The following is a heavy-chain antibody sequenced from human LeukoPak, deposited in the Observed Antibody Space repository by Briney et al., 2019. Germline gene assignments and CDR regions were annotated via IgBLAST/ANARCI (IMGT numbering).Heavy chain of an antibody. CDR2: NNHSGST. CDR3: AVGSGLGY. J-gene: IGHJ4*02. Sequence: SETLSLTCAVYGGSFSGYYWSWIRQPPGKGLEWIGENNHSGSTNYNPSLKSRVTISVDTSKNQFSLKLSSVTAADTAVYYCAVGSGLGYWGQGTLVTVSS. CDR1: GGSFSGYY. D-gene: IGHD1-26*01. V-gene: IGHV4-34*01.